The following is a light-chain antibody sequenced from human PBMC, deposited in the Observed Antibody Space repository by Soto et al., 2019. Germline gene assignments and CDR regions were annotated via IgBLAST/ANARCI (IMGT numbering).Light chain of an antibody. V-gene: IGKV1-5*03. CDR3: QQYNSYS. CDR2: KAS. CDR1: KVFSSW. Sequence: IQMTQSPSTLFESVGDRVTITCRASKVFSSWLAWYQQKPGKAPKLLIYKASSLESGVPSRFSGSGSGTEFTLTISSLQPDDFATYYCQQYNSYSFGPGTKVDIK. J-gene: IGKJ3*01.